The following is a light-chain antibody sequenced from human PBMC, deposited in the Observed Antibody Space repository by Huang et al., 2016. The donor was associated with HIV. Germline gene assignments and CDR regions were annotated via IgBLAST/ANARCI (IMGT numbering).Light chain of an antibody. CDR1: PSVSSSY. J-gene: IGKJ2*01. CDR3: QQGYT. CDR2: AAS. V-gene: IGKV3-20*01. Sequence: EIVLTQSPGTLSLSPGERATLSCRASPSVSSSYFTWYQQKPGQAPRRLIYAASNMATGIPDRFTGSGSGTDFTLTIRRLEPEDFAVYYCQQGYTFGQGTKVEIK.